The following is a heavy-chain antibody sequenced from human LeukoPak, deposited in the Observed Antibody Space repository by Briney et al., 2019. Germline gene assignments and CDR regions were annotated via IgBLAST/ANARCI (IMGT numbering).Heavy chain of an antibody. CDR3: ARGYYAPPVGYYYMDL. D-gene: IGHD3-10*01. J-gene: IGHJ6*03. V-gene: IGHV4-61*02. Sequence: TLSLTCTVSGGSIDSGDDYWSWIRQPAGKGLEFIGRIYRTGSTTSNPSLQDRLTISIDTSKNQFSLQLTSVTAADTAVYYCARGYYAPPVGYYYMDLWGRGTTVTVSS. CDR2: IYRTGST. CDR1: GGSIDSGDDY.